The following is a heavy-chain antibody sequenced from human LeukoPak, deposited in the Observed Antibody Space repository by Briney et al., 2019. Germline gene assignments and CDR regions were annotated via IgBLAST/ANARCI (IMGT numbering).Heavy chain of an antibody. Sequence: GRSLRLSCAASGIPFSNYAMHWVRQAPGKGLEWVTLISYDGSKKYYADSVKGRFTISRDNSKSTLYLQMNSLSAEDTAIYYCATDGIRYGSGTYYPNWGQGTLVTVSS. V-gene: IGHV3-30*04. CDR1: GIPFSNYA. D-gene: IGHD3-10*01. CDR3: ATDGIRYGSGTYYPN. J-gene: IGHJ4*02. CDR2: ISYDGSKK.